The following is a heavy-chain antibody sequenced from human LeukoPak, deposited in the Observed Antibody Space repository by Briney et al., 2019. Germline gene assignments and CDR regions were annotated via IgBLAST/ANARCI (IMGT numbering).Heavy chain of an antibody. CDR2: IYYSGST. Sequence: PSESLSLTCTVSGASINDRYWSWIRQPPGRGLEWNGYIYYSGSTNYNPSLKNRVTISVDTSKNQFSLKLSSVTAADTAVYYCARGGWSNDYWGQGTLVTVSS. CDR1: GASINDRY. CDR3: ARGGWSNDY. J-gene: IGHJ4*02. D-gene: IGHD6-19*01. V-gene: IGHV4-59*11.